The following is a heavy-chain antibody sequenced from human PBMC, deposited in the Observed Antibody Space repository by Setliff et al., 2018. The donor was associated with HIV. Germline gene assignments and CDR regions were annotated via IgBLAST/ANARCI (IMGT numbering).Heavy chain of an antibody. J-gene: IGHJ4*02. D-gene: IGHD4-4*01. V-gene: IGHV4-61*02. CDR1: DGSIYSGSYY. CDR3: ASVGGKGYSNFLDS. CDR2: IYTSGST. Sequence: TLSLTCVVSDGSIYSGSYYWSWIPQPAGKGLEWIGRIYTSGSTNYNPSLKNRVPISVDKSKNQFSLNLTSSTAADTAMYFCASVGGKGYSNFLDSWGQGALVTVSS.